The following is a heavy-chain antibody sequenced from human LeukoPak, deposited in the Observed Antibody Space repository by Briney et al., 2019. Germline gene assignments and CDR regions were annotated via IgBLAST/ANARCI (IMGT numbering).Heavy chain of an antibody. V-gene: IGHV4-39*01. Sequence: SETLSLTCSVSTGSVNSGVYCWGWVRQPPGKGLEWIGSIHPSGNSYCNPSLKSRVTLSVDTSKNQFSLKLSSVTAADRAVYYCAKHEGSYYDKSGYTFDFWGLGTLVTVSS. CDR2: IHPSGNS. D-gene: IGHD3-22*01. J-gene: IGHJ4*02. CDR3: AKHEGSYYDKSGYTFDF. CDR1: TGSVNSGVYC.